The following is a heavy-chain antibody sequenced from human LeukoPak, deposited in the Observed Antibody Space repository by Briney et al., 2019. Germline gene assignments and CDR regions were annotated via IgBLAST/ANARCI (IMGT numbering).Heavy chain of an antibody. Sequence: ASVKVSCKASGYTFTSYDINWVRQATGQGLEWMGWMNPNSGNTGYAQKFQGRVTMTRNTSISTAYMELSSLRSEDTAVYYCARSEILRYFDWLPNWFDPWGQGTLVTVSS. CDR3: ARSEILRYFDWLPNWFDP. J-gene: IGHJ5*02. CDR2: MNPNSGNT. D-gene: IGHD3-9*01. CDR1: GYTFTSYD. V-gene: IGHV1-8*01.